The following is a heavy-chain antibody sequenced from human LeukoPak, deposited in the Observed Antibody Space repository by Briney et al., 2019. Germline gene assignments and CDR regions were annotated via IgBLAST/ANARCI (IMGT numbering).Heavy chain of an antibody. J-gene: IGHJ6*02. CDR3: ARDRGIAAAGPVYYYYGMDV. V-gene: IGHV3-21*01. CDR2: ISSSSSYI. CDR1: GFTCSSYR. Sequence: GGSLRLSCAASGFTCSSYRMNWVRQAPGKGLEWVSSISSSSSYIYYADSVKGRFTISRDNAKNSLYLQMNSLRAEDTAVYYCARDRGIAAAGPVYYYYGMDVWGQGTTVTVSS. D-gene: IGHD6-13*01.